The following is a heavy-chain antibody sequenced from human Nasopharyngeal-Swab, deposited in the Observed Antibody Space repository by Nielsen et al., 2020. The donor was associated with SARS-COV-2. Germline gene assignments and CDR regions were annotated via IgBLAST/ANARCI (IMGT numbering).Heavy chain of an antibody. J-gene: IGHJ6*03. CDR3: TRDFPFSVDTATRGYMDV. Sequence: GGSLRLSCTASGFTFGDYAMNWFRQAQGKGLEWVTYIRNKDYGGTTEYAASVRGRFTISRDDSKNIAYLQMNSLTTEDTAVYYCTRDFPFSVDTATRGYMDVWGKGTTVTFSS. D-gene: IGHD5-18*01. CDR2: IRNKDYGGTT. V-gene: IGHV3-49*03. CDR1: GFTFGDYA.